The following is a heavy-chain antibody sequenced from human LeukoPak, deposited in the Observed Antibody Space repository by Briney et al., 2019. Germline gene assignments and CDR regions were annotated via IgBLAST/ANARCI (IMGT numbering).Heavy chain of an antibody. CDR2: INPNSGGT. CDR3: ARESSGSLFSRPPPDY. CDR1: GYTFTGYY. D-gene: IGHD3-10*01. V-gene: IGHV1-2*02. J-gene: IGHJ4*02. Sequence: GASVKVSCKASGYTFTGYYMHWVRQAPGQGLEWMGWINPNSGGTNYAQKFQGRVTMTRDTSISTAYMELSRLRSDDTAVYYCARESSGSLFSRPPPDYWGQGTLATVSS.